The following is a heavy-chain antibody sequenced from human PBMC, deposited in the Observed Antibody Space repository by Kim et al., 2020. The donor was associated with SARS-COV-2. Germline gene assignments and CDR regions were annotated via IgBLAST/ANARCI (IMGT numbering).Heavy chain of an antibody. CDR3: ARDSPGYSSPPVGNYYYYYGMDV. J-gene: IGHJ6*02. Sequence: ASVKVSCKASGYTFTSYYMHWVRQAPGQGLEWMGIINPSGGSTSYAQKFQGRVTMTRDTSTSTVYMELSSLRSEDTAVYYCARDSPGYSSPPVGNYYYYYGMDVWGQGTTVTVSS. CDR1: GYTFTSYY. CDR2: INPSGGST. D-gene: IGHD6-13*01. V-gene: IGHV1-46*01.